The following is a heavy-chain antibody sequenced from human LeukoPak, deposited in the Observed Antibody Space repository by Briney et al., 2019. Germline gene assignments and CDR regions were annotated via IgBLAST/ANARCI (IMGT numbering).Heavy chain of an antibody. CDR3: AKGSYSVDY. J-gene: IGHJ4*02. CDR2: IRHDESNK. V-gene: IGHV3-30*02. D-gene: IGHD2-21*01. CDR1: GFVFSKNG. Sequence: GGSLRLSCATSGFVFSKNGMHWVRQAPGKGLEWVAFIRHDESNKYYADSVKGRFTISRDNSKNTLYLQMNSLRAEDTAVYYCAKGSYSVDYWGQGTLVTVSS.